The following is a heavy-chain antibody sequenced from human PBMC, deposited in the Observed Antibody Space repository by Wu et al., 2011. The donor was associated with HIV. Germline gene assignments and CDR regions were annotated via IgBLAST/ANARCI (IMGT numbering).Heavy chain of an antibody. V-gene: IGHV1-69*01. CDR3: ARLSSIGGSGIFGMDV. D-gene: IGHD3-10*01. Sequence: QVQLVQSGAEVKKPGSSVKVSCKASGGNFRSHAIKWVRQAPGQGLEWMGGIIHAQRFQGRLTITTDESTSTAFMELNSLRSEDTAVYYCARLSSIGGSGIFGMDVWGQGTTVTVSS. J-gene: IGHJ6*02. CDR2: II. CDR1: GGNFRSHA.